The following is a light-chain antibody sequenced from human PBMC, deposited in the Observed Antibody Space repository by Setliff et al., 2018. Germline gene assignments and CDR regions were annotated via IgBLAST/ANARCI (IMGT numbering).Light chain of an antibody. V-gene: IGLV2-8*01. CDR1: SSDVGGYDY. CDR3: SAYAGSNNWGV. J-gene: IGLJ1*01. CDR2: EVN. Sequence: QSALTQPPSASGSPGQSVTISCTGSSSDVGGYDYVSWYQQHPGKVPKLMIYEVNSRPSGVPDRFSGSKSGNTASLTVSGLQAEDEADYYCSAYAGSNNWGVFGTGTKVTVL.